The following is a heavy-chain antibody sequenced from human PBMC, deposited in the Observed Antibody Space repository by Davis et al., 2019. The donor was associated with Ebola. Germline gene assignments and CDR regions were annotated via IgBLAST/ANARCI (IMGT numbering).Heavy chain of an antibody. CDR2: IIP. CDR3: ARQRTQWRQYGMDV. D-gene: IGHD6-19*01. V-gene: IGHV1-69*13. J-gene: IGHJ6*02. Sequence: SVKVSCKASGGTFSSYAISWVRQAPGQGLEWMGGIIPQKFQGRVTITADESTSTAYMELSSLRSEDTAVYYCARQRTQWRQYGMDVWGQGTTVTVSS. CDR1: GGTFSSYA.